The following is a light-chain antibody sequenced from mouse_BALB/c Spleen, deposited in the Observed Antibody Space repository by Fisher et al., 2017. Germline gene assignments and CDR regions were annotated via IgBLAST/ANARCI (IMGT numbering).Light chain of an antibody. Sequence: IVITQSTAIMSASPGEKVTMTCSASSSVSYMYWYQQKPGSSPKLWIYSTSNLASGVPARFSGSGSGTSYSLTISRMEGEDAATYYCQQWSSNPPTFGGGTKLEIK. CDR1: SSVSY. V-gene: IGKV4-55*01. CDR3: QQWSSNPPT. J-gene: IGKJ1*01. CDR2: STS.